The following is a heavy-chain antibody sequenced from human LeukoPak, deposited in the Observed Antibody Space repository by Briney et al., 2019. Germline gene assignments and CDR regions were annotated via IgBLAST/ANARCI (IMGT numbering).Heavy chain of an antibody. Sequence: GASVKVSCKASGYTFTSYGISWVRQAPGQGLEWMGWISAYNGNTNYAQKLQGRVTMTTDTSTSTAYMELRSLRSDDTAVYYRARRDYYDSSGYFDYWGQGTLVTVSP. CDR2: ISAYNGNT. V-gene: IGHV1-18*01. CDR1: GYTFTSYG. J-gene: IGHJ4*02. D-gene: IGHD3-22*01. CDR3: ARRDYYDSSGYFDY.